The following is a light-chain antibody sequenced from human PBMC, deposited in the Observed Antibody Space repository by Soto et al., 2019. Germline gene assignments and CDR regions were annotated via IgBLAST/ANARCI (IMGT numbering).Light chain of an antibody. Sequence: DIQMTPYPSSLSSSVGDRGTITFPASQSISSYLNWYQQKPGKAPKLLIYAASSLQSGVPSRFSGSGSGTDFTLTISSLQPEDFATYYCQQSYSTPITFGQGTR. V-gene: IGKV1-39*01. CDR3: QQSYSTPIT. CDR1: QSISSY. CDR2: AAS. J-gene: IGKJ5*01.